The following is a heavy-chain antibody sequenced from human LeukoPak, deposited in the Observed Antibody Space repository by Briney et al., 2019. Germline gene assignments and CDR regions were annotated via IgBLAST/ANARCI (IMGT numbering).Heavy chain of an antibody. CDR1: GGSFGGYY. D-gene: IGHD6-13*01. V-gene: IGHV4-34*01. Sequence: PSETLSLTCAVYGGSFGGYYWSWIRQPPGKGLEWIGEINHSGSTNYNPSLKSRVTISVDTSKNQFSLKLSSVTAADTAVYYCARYTYSSSWYPNWFDPWGQGTLVTVSS. CDR3: ARYTYSSSWYPNWFDP. J-gene: IGHJ5*02. CDR2: INHSGST.